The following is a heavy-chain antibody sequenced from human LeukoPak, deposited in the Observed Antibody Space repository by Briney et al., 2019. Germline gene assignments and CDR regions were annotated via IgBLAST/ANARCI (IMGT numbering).Heavy chain of an antibody. J-gene: IGHJ4*02. CDR1: GYSITSGYY. V-gene: IGHV4-38-2*02. Sequence: SETLSLTCTVSGYSITSGYYWGWIRQPPGKGLEWIGYIYYSGSTYYNPSLKSRVTISVDTSKNQFSLKLSSVTAADTAVYYRARAVDIVATHWGQGTLVTVSS. CDR2: IYYSGST. D-gene: IGHD5-12*01. CDR3: ARAVDIVATH.